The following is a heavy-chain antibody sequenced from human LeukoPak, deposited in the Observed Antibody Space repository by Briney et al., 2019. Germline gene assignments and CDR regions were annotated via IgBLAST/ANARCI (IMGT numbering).Heavy chain of an antibody. J-gene: IGHJ6*03. CDR3: TRDSDSSSWNYYYYYMDV. V-gene: IGHV3-49*04. Sequence: GGSLRLSCTASGFTFGDYAMSWVRQAPGKGLEGVGFIRSKAYGGTKEYAASVKGRFTISRDDSKSIAYLQMNSLKTEDTAVYYCTRDSDSSSWNYYYYYMDVWGKGATVTVSS. D-gene: IGHD6-13*01. CDR1: GFTFGDYA. CDR2: IRSKAYGGTK.